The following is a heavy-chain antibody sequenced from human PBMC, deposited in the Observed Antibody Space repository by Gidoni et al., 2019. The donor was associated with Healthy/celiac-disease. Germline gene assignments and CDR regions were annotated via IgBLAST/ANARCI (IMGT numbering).Heavy chain of an antibody. V-gene: IGHV1-69*01. J-gene: IGHJ4*02. CDR2: FGTA. D-gene: IGHD3-10*01. Sequence: QVQLVQSGAEVKKPGSSVKVSCKASGGTFSSYAIFGTANYAQKFQGRVTITADESTSTAYMELSSLRSEDTAVYYCARDTGSGSPPRHWGQGTLVTVSS. CDR3: ARDTGSGSPPRH. CDR1: GGTFSSYA.